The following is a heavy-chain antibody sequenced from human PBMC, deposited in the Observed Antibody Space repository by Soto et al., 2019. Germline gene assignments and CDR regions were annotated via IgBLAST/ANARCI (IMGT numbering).Heavy chain of an antibody. CDR2: INPKSGDT. CDR3: ARDRGAGYYGMDV. V-gene: IGHV1-2*02. J-gene: IGHJ6*02. CDR1: GYTFTVYY. Sequence: ASVKVSCKASGYTFTVYYMHWVRQAPGQGPEWMGWINPKSGDTKYAQKFQGRVTMTRDTSISTAYMEVNSLRSDDTAVYYCARDRGAGYYGMDVWGQGTTVTVS. D-gene: IGHD3-16*01.